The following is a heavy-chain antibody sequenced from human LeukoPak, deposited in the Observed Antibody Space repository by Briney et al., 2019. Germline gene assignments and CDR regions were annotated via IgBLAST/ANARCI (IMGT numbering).Heavy chain of an antibody. CDR2: ISGSGGST. CDR1: GFTFSSYA. CDR3: AKGKYGLYYYGMDA. D-gene: IGHD3-10*01. J-gene: IGHJ6*02. V-gene: IGHV3-23*01. Sequence: GGSLRLSCAASGFTFSSYAMSWVRQAPGKGLEWVSAISGSGGSTYYADSVKGRFTISRDNSKNTLYLQMNSLRAEDTAVYYCAKGKYGLYYYGMDAWGQGTTVTVSS.